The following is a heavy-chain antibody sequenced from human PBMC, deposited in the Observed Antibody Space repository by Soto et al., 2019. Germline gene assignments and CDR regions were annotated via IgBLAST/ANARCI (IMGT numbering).Heavy chain of an antibody. CDR1: GGTFSSYA. CDR3: ARDRGYGDYVIWFDP. D-gene: IGHD4-17*01. Sequence: QVQLVQSGAEVKKPGSSVKVSCKASGGTFSSYAISWVRQAPGQGLEWMGGIIHIFGTANYAQKFQGRVTITADESKSTAYMELSSLRSEDTAVYYCARDRGYGDYVIWFDPWGQGTLVTVSS. J-gene: IGHJ5*02. V-gene: IGHV1-69*12. CDR2: IIHIFGTA.